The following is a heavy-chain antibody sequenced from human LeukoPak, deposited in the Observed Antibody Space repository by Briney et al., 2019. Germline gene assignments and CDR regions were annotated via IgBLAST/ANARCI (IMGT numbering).Heavy chain of an antibody. D-gene: IGHD3-10*01. J-gene: IGHJ6*03. CDR1: GYTFTSYD. Sequence: ASVKVSCKASGYTFTSYDINWVRQATGQGLEWVGWMNPNSGNTGYAQKFQGRVTMTRNTSISTAYMELSSLRSEDTAVYYCAREGYYGSGSYYYYYMDVWGKGTTVTISS. CDR3: AREGYYGSGSYYYYYMDV. CDR2: MNPNSGNT. V-gene: IGHV1-8*01.